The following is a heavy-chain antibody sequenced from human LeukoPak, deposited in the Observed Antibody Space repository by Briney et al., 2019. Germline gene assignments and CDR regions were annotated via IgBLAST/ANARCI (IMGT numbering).Heavy chain of an antibody. D-gene: IGHD1-26*01. CDR2: IYHSGST. CDR3: ARGTLGGSDY. J-gene: IGHJ4*02. V-gene: IGHV4-38-2*02. CDR1: GYSISSTYY. Sequence: SETLSLTCTVSGYSISSTYYWGWIRQPPGKGLEWIGSIYHSGSTYYNPSLKSRVTISVDTSKNQFSLKLTSVTAADTAVYYCARGTLGGSDYWGQGTLVTVSS.